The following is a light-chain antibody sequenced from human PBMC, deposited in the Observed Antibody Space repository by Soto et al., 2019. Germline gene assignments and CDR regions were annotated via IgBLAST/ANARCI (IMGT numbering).Light chain of an antibody. CDR1: SSNIGAGFD. CDR3: HSYDTSLRDWV. V-gene: IGLV1-40*01. Sequence: QSVLTQPPSVSGAPGQTVTISCTGSSSNIGAGFDVHWYQQLPGTAPKVFIYGNSNRPSGVPDRFSGSKSGTSASLAITGLQAEDEADYYCHSYDTSLRDWVFGGGTKLTVL. CDR2: GNS. J-gene: IGLJ3*02.